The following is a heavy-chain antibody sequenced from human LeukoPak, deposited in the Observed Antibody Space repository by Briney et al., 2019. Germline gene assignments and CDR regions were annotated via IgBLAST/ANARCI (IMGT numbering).Heavy chain of an antibody. Sequence: SETLSLTCAVYGGSFSGYYWSWIRQPPGKGLEWIGEINHSGSTNYNPSLKSRVTISVDTSKNQFSLKLSSVTAADTAVYCCARVRYDYVWGSYRTPHYFDYWGQGTLVTVSS. CDR1: GGSFSGYY. V-gene: IGHV4-34*01. D-gene: IGHD3-16*02. CDR2: INHSGST. J-gene: IGHJ4*02. CDR3: ARVRYDYVWGSYRTPHYFDY.